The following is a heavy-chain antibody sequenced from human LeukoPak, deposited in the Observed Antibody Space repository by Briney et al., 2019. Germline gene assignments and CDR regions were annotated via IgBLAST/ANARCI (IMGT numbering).Heavy chain of an antibody. Sequence: GGSLRLSCAASGFTFSSYAMSWVRQAPGKGLEWVSAISGSGGSTYYADSVKGRFTISRDNSKNTLYLQMNSLRAEDTAVYYCARSRQFYYASGGYSDYWGQGTLVTVSS. D-gene: IGHD3-22*01. CDR3: ARSRQFYYASGGYSDY. CDR2: ISGSGGST. V-gene: IGHV3-23*01. J-gene: IGHJ4*02. CDR1: GFTFSSYA.